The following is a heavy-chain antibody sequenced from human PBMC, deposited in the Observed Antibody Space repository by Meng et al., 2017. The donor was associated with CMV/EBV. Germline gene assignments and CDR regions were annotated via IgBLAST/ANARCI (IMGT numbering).Heavy chain of an antibody. D-gene: IGHD2-2*02. V-gene: IGHV3-30*02. CDR2: IRYDGSNK. CDR1: GFTFSSYG. Sequence: GESLKISCVASGFTFSSYGMHWVRQAPGKGLEWVAFIRYDGSNKYYADSVKGRFTISRDNSKNTLYLQMNSLRAEDTAVYYCAKSGYCSSTSCYIHYYYGMDVWGQGTTVTVSS. CDR3: AKSGYCSSTSCYIHYYYGMDV. J-gene: IGHJ6*02.